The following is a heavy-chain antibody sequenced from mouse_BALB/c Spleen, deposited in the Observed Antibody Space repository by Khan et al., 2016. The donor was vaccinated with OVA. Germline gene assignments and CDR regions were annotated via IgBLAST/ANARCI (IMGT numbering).Heavy chain of an antibody. D-gene: IGHD1-2*01. Sequence: EVQLQASGPGLVKPSQSLSLTCTVTGYSITSGYGWNWIRQFPGNKLEWMGYIRYSGSTNYNPSLKSRISITRDTSQNQFFLQLNSVTTEDTATYYSARTARIKYWGQGTTLTVSS. CDR1: GYSITSGYG. J-gene: IGHJ2*01. CDR2: IRYSGST. V-gene: IGHV3-2*02. CDR3: ARTARIKY.